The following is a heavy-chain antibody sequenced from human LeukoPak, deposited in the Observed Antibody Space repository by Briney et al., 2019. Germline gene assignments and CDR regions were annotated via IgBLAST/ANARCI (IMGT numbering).Heavy chain of an antibody. CDR3: ARESAYSSSWRRFDY. V-gene: IGHV1-69*13. D-gene: IGHD6-13*01. Sequence: ASVKVSCKASGGTFSSYAINWVRQAPGQGLEWMGGIIPIFGTADYAQKFQGRVTITADESTSTAYMELSSLRSEDTAVYYCARESAYSSSWRRFDYWGQGTLVTVS. CDR2: IIPIFGTA. CDR1: GGTFSSYA. J-gene: IGHJ4*02.